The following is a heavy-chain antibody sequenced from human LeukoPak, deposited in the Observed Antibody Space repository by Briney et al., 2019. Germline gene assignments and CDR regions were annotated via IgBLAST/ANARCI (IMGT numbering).Heavy chain of an antibody. CDR2: ISGSGDST. CDR1: GFTFSSCA. J-gene: IGHJ4*02. CDR3: AKVIVVAASPKGPFDY. Sequence: PGGSLRLSCAASGFTFSSCAMSWVRQAPGKGLEWVSAISGSGDSTYYADSVKGRFTISRDNSKNTLFLQMNSLRAEDTALHYCAKVIVVAASPKGPFDYWGQGTLVTVP. D-gene: IGHD2-15*01. V-gene: IGHV3-23*01.